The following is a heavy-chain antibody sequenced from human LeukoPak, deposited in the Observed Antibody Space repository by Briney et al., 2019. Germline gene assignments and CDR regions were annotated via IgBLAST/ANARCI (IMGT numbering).Heavy chain of an antibody. CDR2: IIPIFGTA. CDR3: ARDWVRGAYSPPCY. CDR1: GGTFSSYA. V-gene: IGHV1-69*05. Sequence: SVKVSCKASGGTFSSYAISWVRQAPGRGLEWMGGIIPIFGTANYVQKFPGRVKITTDESSSTAYMELSSLRSEDTAVYYCARDWVRGAYSPPCYWGQGTLVTVSS. J-gene: IGHJ4*02. D-gene: IGHD3-10*01.